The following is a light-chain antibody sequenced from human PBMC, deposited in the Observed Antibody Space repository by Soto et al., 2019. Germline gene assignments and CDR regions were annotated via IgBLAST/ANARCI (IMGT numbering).Light chain of an antibody. CDR1: SSDVGGSNS. V-gene: IGLV2-14*01. CDR3: SSYTSSSTLYV. J-gene: IGLJ1*01. Sequence: QSALTQPASVSGSPGQSITISCTGTSSDVGGSNSVSWYQQHPGKAPKLMIYEVSNRPSGDSNHFSGSKSGNAASLTLSGLQAEAEDEYYCSSYTSSSTLYVFGTGTKVTVL. CDR2: EVS.